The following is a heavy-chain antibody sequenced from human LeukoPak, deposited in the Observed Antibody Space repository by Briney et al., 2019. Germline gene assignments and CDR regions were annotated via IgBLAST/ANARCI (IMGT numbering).Heavy chain of an antibody. J-gene: IGHJ5*02. Sequence: GASVKVSCKASGGTFSSYAISWVRQAPGQGLERMGRIIPILGIANYAQKFQGRVTITADKSTSTAYMELSSLRSEDTAVYYCARERYSSSSGFDPWGQGTLVTVSS. CDR3: ARERYSSSSGFDP. V-gene: IGHV1-69*04. D-gene: IGHD6-6*01. CDR1: GGTFSSYA. CDR2: IIPILGIA.